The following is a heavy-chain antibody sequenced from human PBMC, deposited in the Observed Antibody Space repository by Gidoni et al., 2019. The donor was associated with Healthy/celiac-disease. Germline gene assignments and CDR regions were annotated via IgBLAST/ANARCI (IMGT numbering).Heavy chain of an antibody. J-gene: IGHJ4*02. CDR2: IRINATSYAT. Sequence: VQVVESGGGMVQPGGSLKLPCEVCGFTCSGSAMHWVRQAGGKGLEWVGRIRINATSYATAYAASVKGRFTISRDPSKNTAYLQMNSLTSVYTAVYSCTSPWTGSSGWGQGTLVTVSS. D-gene: IGHD6-19*01. CDR3: TSPWTGSSG. CDR1: GFTCSGSA. V-gene: IGHV3-73*02.